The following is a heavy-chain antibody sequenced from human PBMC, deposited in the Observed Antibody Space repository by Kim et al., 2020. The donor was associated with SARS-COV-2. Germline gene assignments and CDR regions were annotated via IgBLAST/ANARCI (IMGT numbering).Heavy chain of an antibody. Sequence: MSYADSVEGRFTLPRDNARNSLYRQMNSLGDEDTAVYYCAKGSGYRNSDYWGQGTLVTVSP. CDR2: M. D-gene: IGHD3-3*01. J-gene: IGHJ4*02. CDR3: AKGSGYRNSDY. V-gene: IGHV3-48*02.